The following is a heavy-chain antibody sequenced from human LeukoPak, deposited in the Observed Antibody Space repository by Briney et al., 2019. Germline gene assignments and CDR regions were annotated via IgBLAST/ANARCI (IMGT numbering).Heavy chain of an antibody. V-gene: IGHV5-51*01. CDR3: AREVSGSSWPFEY. Sequence: HGESLKISCKGSGYSLTSYWIGWVRQMPGKGLEWMGIIYPGDSDTRYSPSFQGQVTISADKSISTAYLQWSSLKASDTAMYYCAREVSGSSWPFEYWGQGTLVTVRS. J-gene: IGHJ4*02. D-gene: IGHD5-12*01. CDR2: IYPGDSDT. CDR1: GYSLTSYW.